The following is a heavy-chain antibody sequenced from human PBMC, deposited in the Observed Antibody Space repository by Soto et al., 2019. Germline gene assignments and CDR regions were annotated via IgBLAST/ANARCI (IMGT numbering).Heavy chain of an antibody. J-gene: IGHJ6*02. CDR3: AKDGPKQQLVTGLYYYYGMDV. D-gene: IGHD6-13*01. V-gene: IGHV3-23*01. CDR1: GFTFSSYA. Sequence: PGGSLRLSCAASGFTFSSYAMSWVRQAPGKGLEWVSAISGSGGSTYYADSVKGRFTISRDNSKNTLYLQMNSLRAEDTAVYYCAKDGPKQQLVTGLYYYYGMDVWGQGTTVTVSS. CDR2: ISGSGGST.